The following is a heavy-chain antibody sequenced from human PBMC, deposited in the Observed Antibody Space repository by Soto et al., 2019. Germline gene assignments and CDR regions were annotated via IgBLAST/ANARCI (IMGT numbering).Heavy chain of an antibody. CDR2: IIPIFGTA. CDR3: ARRAYCGGDCYLAFDI. CDR1: GGTCRSYD. D-gene: IGHD2-21*02. V-gene: IGHV1-69*13. J-gene: IGHJ3*02. Sequence: SVTVSGMASGGTCRSYDISWVRQAPGQVIEWMGGIIPIFGTANYAQKFQGRVTITADESTSTAYMELSSLRSEDTAVYYCARRAYCGGDCYLAFDIWGQGKMVNVS.